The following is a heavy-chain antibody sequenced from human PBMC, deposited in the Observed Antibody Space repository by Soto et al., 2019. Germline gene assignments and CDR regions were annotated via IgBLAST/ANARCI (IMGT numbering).Heavy chain of an antibody. Sequence: SQTLSLTCAISGDSVSSNTAAWNWIRQSPSRGIEWLGRIYFRSTWSFDYALSVRSRISIAPDTSKNQFSLHLDSLTPEYTALYYCAGVTWFRSMDVWGQGTPVTGSS. CDR2: IYFRSTWSF. CDR3: AGVTWFRSMDV. CDR1: GDSVSSNTAA. J-gene: IGHJ6*02. V-gene: IGHV6-1*01. D-gene: IGHD3-10*01.